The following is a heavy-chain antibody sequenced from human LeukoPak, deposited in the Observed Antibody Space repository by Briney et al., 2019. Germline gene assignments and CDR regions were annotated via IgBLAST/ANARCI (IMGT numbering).Heavy chain of an antibody. CDR2: IHPSTGNP. D-gene: IGHD3-16*02. V-gene: IGHV7-4-1*02. J-gene: IGHJ4*02. CDR3: ARAFQSLGGLSLPDY. Sequence: ASVKVSCKASGYTFTGSYLHWVRQAPGQGLEWMGWIHPSTGNPTYAQGFTGRFVFSLDTSVSTTYLQISSLKAEDTAVYFCARAFQSLGGLSLPDYWGQGTLLTVSS. CDR1: GYTFTGSY.